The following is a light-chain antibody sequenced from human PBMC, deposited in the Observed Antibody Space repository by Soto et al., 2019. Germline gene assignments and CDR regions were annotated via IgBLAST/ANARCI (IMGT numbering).Light chain of an antibody. J-gene: IGKJ5*01. V-gene: IGKV3D-20*02. CDR1: QTVGNKF. CDR3: QQRADWPIT. CDR2: GAS. Sequence: ILLTQSPGTLALSPGERATLSCGAGQTVGNKFLAWYQQKPGQAPRLLISGASGRATGIPERFSGSGSGTDFTLTISSLEPDDFELYYCQQRADWPITFGQGTRLEIK.